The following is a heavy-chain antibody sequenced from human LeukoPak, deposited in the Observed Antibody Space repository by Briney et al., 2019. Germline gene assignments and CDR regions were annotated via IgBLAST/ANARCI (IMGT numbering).Heavy chain of an antibody. Sequence: GESLKISCRGSGYSFTSYWIGWVRQMPGKGLEWMGIIYPGDSDTRYSPSFQGQVTISADKSISTAYLQWSSLKASDTAMYYCARGPGSTSYYRTQADWFDPWGQGTLVTVSS. V-gene: IGHV5-51*01. CDR1: GYSFTSYW. J-gene: IGHJ5*02. D-gene: IGHD2-2*01. CDR2: IYPGDSDT. CDR3: ARGPGSTSYYRTQADWFDP.